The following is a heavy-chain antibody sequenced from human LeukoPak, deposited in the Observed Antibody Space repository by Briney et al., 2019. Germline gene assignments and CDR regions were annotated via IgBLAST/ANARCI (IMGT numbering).Heavy chain of an antibody. Sequence: GASVKVSCKASGYTFTSYGISWVRQAPGQGLEWMGWISAYNGNTNDAQKFQGRVTITADKSTSTAYMELSSLRSEDTAVYYCARVRGAPSSMVRGAADYWGQGTLVTVSS. D-gene: IGHD3-10*01. CDR2: ISAYNGNT. CDR1: GYTFTSYG. CDR3: ARVRGAPSSMVRGAADY. J-gene: IGHJ4*02. V-gene: IGHV1-18*01.